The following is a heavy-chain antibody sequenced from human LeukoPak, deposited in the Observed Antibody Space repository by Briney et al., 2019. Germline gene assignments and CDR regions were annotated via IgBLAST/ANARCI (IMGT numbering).Heavy chain of an antibody. CDR3: ARDGYSSSWYGSLGWFDP. CDR2: IYTSGST. J-gene: IGHJ5*02. CDR1: GGSISSGSYY. V-gene: IGHV4-61*02. D-gene: IGHD6-13*01. Sequence: PSETLSLTCTVSGGSISSGSYYWSWIRQPAGKGLEWIGRIYTSGSTNYNPSLKSRVTISVDTSKNQFSLKLSSVTAADTAVYYCARDGYSSSWYGSLGWFDPWGQGTLVTVSS.